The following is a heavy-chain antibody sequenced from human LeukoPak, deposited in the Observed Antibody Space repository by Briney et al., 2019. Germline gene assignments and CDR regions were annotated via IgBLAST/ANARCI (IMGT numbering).Heavy chain of an antibody. D-gene: IGHD1-1*01. CDR2: INPNSGDT. V-gene: IGHV1-2*02. CDR3: APGDRTGTTSGVSGMALYSFDY. J-gene: IGHJ4*02. Sequence: ASVKVSCKASGYTFTAYYMHWVRQAPGQGLEWMGWINPNSGDTNYAQKFQGRVTMTRDTTISTAYMELGRLRSDDTAVYYCAPGDRTGTTSGVSGMALYSFDYWGQGTLVTVSS. CDR1: GYTFTAYY.